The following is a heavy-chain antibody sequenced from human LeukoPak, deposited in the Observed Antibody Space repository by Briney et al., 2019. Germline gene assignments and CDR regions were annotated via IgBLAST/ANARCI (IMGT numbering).Heavy chain of an antibody. Sequence: GGSLRLSCAASGFTFRSYWMSWVRQAPGKGLEWVASINQGGSVKYYVDSVKGRFTISRDYAKNSLYVQMNSLRDEDTAVYYCARARPGGMWFGEEYYYYYMDVWGKGTTVTVSS. CDR1: GFTFRSYW. CDR3: ARARPGGMWFGEEYYYYYMDV. J-gene: IGHJ6*03. V-gene: IGHV3-7*01. D-gene: IGHD3-10*01. CDR2: INQGGSVK.